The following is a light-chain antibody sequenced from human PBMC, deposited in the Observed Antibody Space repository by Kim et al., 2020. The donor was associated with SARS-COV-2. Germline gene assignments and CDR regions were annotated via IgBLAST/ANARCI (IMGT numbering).Light chain of an antibody. CDR1: QGISSY. J-gene: IGKJ1*01. V-gene: IGKV1-8*01. CDR3: QQYYSYLRT. Sequence: ASTGDRVTITCRASQGISSYLAWYQQKPGKAPKLLIYAASTLQSGVPSRFSGSGSGTDFTLTISCLQSEDFATYYCQQYYSYLRTFGQGTKVDIK. CDR2: AAS.